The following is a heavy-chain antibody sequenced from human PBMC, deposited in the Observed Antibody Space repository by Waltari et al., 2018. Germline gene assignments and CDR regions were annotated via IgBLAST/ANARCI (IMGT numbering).Heavy chain of an antibody. Sequence: EVQLVESGGGLVKPGGSLRLSCAASGFTFSSYSMNWVRQASGKCLELVSAISSSSSYIYYADSVKGRFTISIDNAKNSLYLQMNSLRAEDTAVYYCAGDPDDSSRVPWGQGTLVTVSS. CDR3: AGDPDDSSRVP. CDR2: ISSSSSYI. D-gene: IGHD3-22*01. CDR1: GFTFSSYS. V-gene: IGHV3-21*01. J-gene: IGHJ4*02.